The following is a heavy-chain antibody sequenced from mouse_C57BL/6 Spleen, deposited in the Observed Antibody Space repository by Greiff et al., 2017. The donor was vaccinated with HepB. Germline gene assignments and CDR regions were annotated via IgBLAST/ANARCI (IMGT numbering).Heavy chain of an antibody. CDR1: GYTFTSYT. CDR2: INPSSGYT. CDR3: ARSGNREDFDY. V-gene: IGHV1-4*01. J-gene: IGHJ2*01. D-gene: IGHD2-1*01. Sequence: QVQLQQSGAELARPGASVKMSCKASGYTFTSYTMHWVKQRPGQGLEWIGYINPSSGYTKYNQKFKDKATLTADKSSSTAYMQLSSLTSEDSAVYYCARSGNREDFDYWGQGTTLTVSS.